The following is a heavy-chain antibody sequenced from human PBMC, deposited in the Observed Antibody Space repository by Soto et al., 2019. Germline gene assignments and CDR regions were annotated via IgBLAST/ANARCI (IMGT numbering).Heavy chain of an antibody. D-gene: IGHD2-15*01. J-gene: IGHJ2*01. CDR1: GYTFSDYA. CDR3: VRCYCSVGSCYACWHFDL. V-gene: IGHV1-18*01. Sequence: QVQLVQSGGEVKKPGASVKVSCQAFGYTFSDYAISWVRQAPGQGLEWMGWISASTRNTDQAQNFQGRVIMTLDTSTHTAYMELRSLRSDDTAVYYCVRCYCSVGSCYACWHFDLWGRGTLVTVSS. CDR2: ISASTRNT.